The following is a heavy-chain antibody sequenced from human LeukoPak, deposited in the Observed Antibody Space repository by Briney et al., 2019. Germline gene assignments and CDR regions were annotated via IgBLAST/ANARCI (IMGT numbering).Heavy chain of an antibody. D-gene: IGHD3-9*01. CDR3: ARDPPTFYDILTENDY. CDR2: ISAYNGNT. CDR1: GYTFTSYG. Sequence: GASVKVSCKASGYTFTSYGISWVRQAPGQGLEWMGWISAYNGNTNYAQKLQGRVTMTTDTSTSTAYMELRSLRSDDTAVYYCARDPPTFYDILTENDYWGQGTLVTVSS. J-gene: IGHJ4*02. V-gene: IGHV1-18*01.